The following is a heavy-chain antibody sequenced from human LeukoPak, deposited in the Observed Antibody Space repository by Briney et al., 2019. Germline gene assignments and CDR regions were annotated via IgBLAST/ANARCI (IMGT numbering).Heavy chain of an antibody. J-gene: IGHJ4*02. CDR1: GFTFSNAW. V-gene: IGHV3-15*01. CDR3: TTGEKGRFWDIVVVPAATQDY. CDR2: IKSKTDGGTT. D-gene: IGHD2-2*01. Sequence: PGGSLRLSCAASGFTFSNAWMSRVRQAPGKGLEWVGRIKSKTDGGTTDYAAPVKGRFTISGDDSKNTLYLQMNSLKTEDTAVYYCTTGEKGRFWDIVVVPAATQDYWGQGTLVTVSS.